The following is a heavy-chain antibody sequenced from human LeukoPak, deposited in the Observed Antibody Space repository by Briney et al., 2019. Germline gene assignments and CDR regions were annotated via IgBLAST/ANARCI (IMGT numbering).Heavy chain of an antibody. D-gene: IGHD3-22*01. CDR1: GYTFTSYG. Sequence: GASVKVSCKASGYTFTSYGISWVRQAPGQGLEWMGWISAYNGNTNYAQKLQGRVTMNTDTSTSTAYMELRSLRSDDTAVYYCARRSIGSGYYTFDYWGQGTLVTVSS. CDR2: ISAYNGNT. CDR3: ARRSIGSGYYTFDY. J-gene: IGHJ4*02. V-gene: IGHV1-18*01.